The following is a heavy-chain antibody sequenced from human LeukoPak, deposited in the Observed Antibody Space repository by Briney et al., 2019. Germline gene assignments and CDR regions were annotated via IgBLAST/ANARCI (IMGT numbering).Heavy chain of an antibody. CDR2: FDPEDGET. D-gene: IGHD3-22*01. V-gene: IGHV1-24*01. CDR1: GYTLTELS. J-gene: IGHJ4*02. CDR3: ATTAYYYDSSGYSPFFDY. Sequence: ASVKVSCKVSGYTLTELSMHWVRQAPGKGLEWMGGFDPEDGETIHAQKFQGRVTMTENTSTDTAYMELSSLRSEDTAVYYCATTAYYYDSSGYSPFFDYWGQGTLVTVSS.